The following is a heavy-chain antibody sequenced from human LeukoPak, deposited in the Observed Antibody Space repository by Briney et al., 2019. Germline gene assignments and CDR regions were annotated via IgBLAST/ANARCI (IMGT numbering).Heavy chain of an antibody. J-gene: IGHJ3*02. CDR1: GYTFTNYW. CDR3: ARRAKSTSWYSGGFDI. V-gene: IGHV5-51*01. CDR2: IYPGDSDT. D-gene: IGHD6-13*01. Sequence: GESLKISCKASGYTFTNYWIGWVRQMPGKGLEWMGIIYPGDSDTRYSPSFQGQVTISADKSISTAYLQWSSLKASDTAMYYCARRAKSTSWYSGGFDIWGQGTMVTVSS.